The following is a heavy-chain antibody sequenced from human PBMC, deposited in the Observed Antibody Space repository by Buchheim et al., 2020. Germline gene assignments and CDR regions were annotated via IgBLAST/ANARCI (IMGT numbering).Heavy chain of an antibody. CDR3: ARAKGGDSVYGWDDAFDI. Sequence: QVQLQQWGAGLLKPSETLSLTCAVSGGSISSGGYSWSWIRQPPGKGLEWIGYIYHSGSTYYNPSLKSRVTISVDRSKNQFSLKLSSVTAADTAVYYCARAKGGDSVYGWDDAFDIWGQGT. J-gene: IGHJ3*02. D-gene: IGHD2-21*02. V-gene: IGHV4-30-2*01. CDR2: IYHSGST. CDR1: GGSISSGGYS.